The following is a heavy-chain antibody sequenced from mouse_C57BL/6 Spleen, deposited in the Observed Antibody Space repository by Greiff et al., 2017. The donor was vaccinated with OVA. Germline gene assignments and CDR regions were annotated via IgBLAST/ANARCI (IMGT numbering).Heavy chain of an antibody. Sequence: EVQLQQSGPELVKPGASVKIPCKASGYTFTDYNMDWVKQSHGKSLEWIGDINPNNGGTIYNQKFKGKATLTVDKSSSTAYMELRSLTSEDTAVYYCARTPKDYSNSWFAYWGQGTLVTVSA. CDR2: INPNNGGT. J-gene: IGHJ3*01. CDR1: GYTFTDYN. V-gene: IGHV1-18*01. CDR3: ARTPKDYSNSWFAY. D-gene: IGHD2-5*01.